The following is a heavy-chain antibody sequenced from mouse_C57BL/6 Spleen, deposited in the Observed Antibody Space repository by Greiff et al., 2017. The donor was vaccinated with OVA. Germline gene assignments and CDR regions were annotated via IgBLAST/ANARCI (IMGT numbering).Heavy chain of an antibody. Sequence: VQLQQPGAELVMPGASVKLSCKASGYTFTSYWMHWVKQRPGQGLEWIGEIDPSDSYTNYNQKFKGKSTLTVDKSSSTAYMQLSSLTSEDSAVDYCARRDYDGKNAMDYWGQGTSVTVSS. CDR3: ARRDYDGKNAMDY. CDR1: GYTFTSYW. V-gene: IGHV1-69*01. J-gene: IGHJ4*01. D-gene: IGHD2-4*01. CDR2: IDPSDSYT.